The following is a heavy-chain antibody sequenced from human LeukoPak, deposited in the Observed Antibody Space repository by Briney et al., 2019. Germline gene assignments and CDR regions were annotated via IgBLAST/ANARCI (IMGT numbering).Heavy chain of an antibody. Sequence: SETLSLTCTVSGGSISSYYWSWIRQPPGNGLEWIGYIYYSGSTNYNPSLKSRVTISVDTSKNQFSLKLSSVTAADTAVYYCASGIQLWLLDYWGQGTLVTVSS. CDR2: IYYSGST. D-gene: IGHD5-18*01. CDR3: ASGIQLWLLDY. V-gene: IGHV4-59*01. CDR1: GGSISSYY. J-gene: IGHJ4*02.